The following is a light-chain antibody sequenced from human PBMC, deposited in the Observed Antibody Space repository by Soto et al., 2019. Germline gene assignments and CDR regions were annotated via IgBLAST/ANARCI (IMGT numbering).Light chain of an antibody. J-gene: IGLJ2*01. V-gene: IGLV1-47*01. Sequence: QLVLTQPPSASGTPGQTVTISCSGSSSNIGSNYVYWYQHLPGTAPKLLIYRNSQRPSGVPDRFSGSKSGTSASLAISGLRSEDEAGYYCAAWDDSLSGVIFGGGTKLTVL. CDR2: RNS. CDR1: SSNIGSNY. CDR3: AAWDDSLSGVI.